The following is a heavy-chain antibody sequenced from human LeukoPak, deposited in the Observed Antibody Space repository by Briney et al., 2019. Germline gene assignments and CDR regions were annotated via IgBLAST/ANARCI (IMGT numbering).Heavy chain of an antibody. CDR1: GFTFSSYG. CDR3: ASKQEERYDILTGPQNYYYYGMDV. Sequence: GGSLRLSCAASGFTFSSYGMHWVRQAPGKGLEWVAFIRYDGSNKYYADSVKGRFTISRDNSKNTLYLQMNSLRAEDTAVYYCASKQEERYDILTGPQNYYYYGMDVWGQGTTVAVSS. D-gene: IGHD3-9*01. J-gene: IGHJ6*02. CDR2: IRYDGSNK. V-gene: IGHV3-30*02.